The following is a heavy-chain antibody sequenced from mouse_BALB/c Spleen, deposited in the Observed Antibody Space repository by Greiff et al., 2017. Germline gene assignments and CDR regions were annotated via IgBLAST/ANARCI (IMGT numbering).Heavy chain of an antibody. CDR3: VRGLGFAY. J-gene: IGHJ3*01. CDR1: GFTFNTNA. Sequence: GGGLVQPKGSLKLSCAASGFTFNTNAMNWVRQAPGKGLEWVARIRSKSNNYATYYADSVKDRFTISRDDSQSMLYLQMNNLKTEDTAMYYCVRGLGFAYWGQGTLVTVSA. V-gene: IGHV10S3*01. CDR2: IRSKSNNYAT.